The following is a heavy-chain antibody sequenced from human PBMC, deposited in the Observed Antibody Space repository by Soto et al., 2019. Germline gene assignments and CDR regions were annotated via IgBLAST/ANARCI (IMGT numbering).Heavy chain of an antibody. CDR2: ISYDGNDE. CDR3: GRDMRNDYASGLLDY. V-gene: IGHV3-30-3*01. D-gene: IGHD3-10*01. Sequence: QVKLVESGGGVVQPGASLRLSCGASGFTFSDYPLHWVRRAPGKGLEWVAVISYDGNDESYSDSVKGRFTISRDNSKTTVYLQLTSLMADDMAGYPCGRDMRNDYASGLLDYLGQGTLVTVSS. CDR1: GFTFSDYP. J-gene: IGHJ4*02.